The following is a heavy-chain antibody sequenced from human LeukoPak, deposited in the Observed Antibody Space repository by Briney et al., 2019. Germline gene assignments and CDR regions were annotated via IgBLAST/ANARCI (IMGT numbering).Heavy chain of an antibody. CDR2: INHSGST. CDR3: ARGPYYYDSSGYYRCFDY. Sequence: SETLSLTCAVYGGSFSGYYWSWICQPPGKGLEWIGEINHSGSTNYDPSLKSRVTISVDTSKNQFSLKLSSVTAADTAVYYCARGPYYYDSSGYYRCFDYWGQGTLVTVSS. D-gene: IGHD3-22*01. V-gene: IGHV4-34*01. CDR1: GGSFSGYY. J-gene: IGHJ4*02.